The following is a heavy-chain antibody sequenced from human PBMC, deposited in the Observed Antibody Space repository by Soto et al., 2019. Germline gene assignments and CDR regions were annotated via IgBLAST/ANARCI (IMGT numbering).Heavy chain of an antibody. J-gene: IGHJ6*02. D-gene: IGHD4-17*01. CDR2: ISYDGSNK. CDR1: GFTFSSYG. CDR3: AKDLNLATVTTFYYYGMDV. Sequence: PGGSLRLSCAASGFTFSSYGMHWVRQAPGKGLEWVAVISYDGSNKYYADSVKGRFTISRDNSKNTLYLQMNSLRAEDTAVYYCAKDLNLATVTTFYYYGMDVWGQGTTVTVSS. V-gene: IGHV3-30*18.